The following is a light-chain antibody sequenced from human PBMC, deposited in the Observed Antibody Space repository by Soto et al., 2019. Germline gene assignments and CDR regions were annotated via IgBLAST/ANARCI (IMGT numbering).Light chain of an antibody. CDR3: QQYNNWPLWT. CDR1: QSVSSN. J-gene: IGKJ1*01. V-gene: IGKV3-15*01. CDR2: GAS. Sequence: EIVLTQSPATLSVSPGERATLSCXGSQSVSSNLAWYQQXPGQAXRLXXYGASTRATGIPARFSGSGSGTEFTLTISSLQSEDFAVYYCQQYNNWPLWTFGQGTKVDIK.